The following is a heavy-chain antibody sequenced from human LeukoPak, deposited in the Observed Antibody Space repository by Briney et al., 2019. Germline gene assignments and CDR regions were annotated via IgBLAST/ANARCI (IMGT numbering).Heavy chain of an antibody. CDR3: ATEDGSVDY. V-gene: IGHV3-48*04. CDR1: GFTFSTYF. J-gene: IGHJ4*02. Sequence: GGSLRLSCAASGFTFSTYFIHWVRQAPGKGLEWVAYIPSSSSITYYADSVRGRFTVSRDNAKNSLYLQMNSLRAEDTAVYYCATEDGSVDYWGQGALVTVSS. CDR2: IPSSSSIT. D-gene: IGHD3-10*01.